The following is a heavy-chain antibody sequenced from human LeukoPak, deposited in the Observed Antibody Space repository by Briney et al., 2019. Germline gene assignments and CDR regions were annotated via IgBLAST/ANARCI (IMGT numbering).Heavy chain of an antibody. J-gene: IGHJ4*02. V-gene: IGHV1-18*01. CDR1: GTSFTTNA. Sequence: ASVKVSCKASGTSFTTNAMHWVRQAPGQRLEWMGWINTDNGNTNYAQKLQGRVTMTTDTSTSTAYMGLRSLRSDDTAVYYCARGLGVWGQGTLVTVSS. CDR2: INTDNGNT. D-gene: IGHD3-16*01. CDR3: ARGLGV.